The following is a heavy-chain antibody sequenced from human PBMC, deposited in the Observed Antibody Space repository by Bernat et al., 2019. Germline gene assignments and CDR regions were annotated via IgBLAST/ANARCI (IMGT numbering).Heavy chain of an antibody. J-gene: IGHJ5*02. CDR3: ARSSVQYYGSGSYYTWFDP. CDR1: GGTFSSYA. D-gene: IGHD3-10*01. CDR2: IIPIFGIA. Sequence: QVQLVQSGAEVKKPGSSVKVSCKASGGTFSSYAISWVRQAPGQGLEWMGGIIPIFGIANYAQKFQGRVTITADRSTSTAYMELSSLRSEDTAVYYCARSSVQYYGSGSYYTWFDPWGQGTLVTVSS. V-gene: IGHV1-69*17.